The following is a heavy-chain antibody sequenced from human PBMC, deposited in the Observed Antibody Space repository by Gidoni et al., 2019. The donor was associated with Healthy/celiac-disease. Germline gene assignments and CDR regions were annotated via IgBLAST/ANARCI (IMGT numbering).Heavy chain of an antibody. Sequence: QVQLVQSGAEVKKPGSSVKVSCKASGGTFSSYTISWVRQAPGQGLEWMGRIIPILGIANYAQKFQGRVTITADKSTSTAYMELSSLRSEDTAVYYCARARYYGSGSPPRAWFDPWGQGTLVTVSS. D-gene: IGHD3-10*01. CDR1: GGTFSSYT. J-gene: IGHJ5*02. V-gene: IGHV1-69*02. CDR2: IIPILGIA. CDR3: ARARYYGSGSPPRAWFDP.